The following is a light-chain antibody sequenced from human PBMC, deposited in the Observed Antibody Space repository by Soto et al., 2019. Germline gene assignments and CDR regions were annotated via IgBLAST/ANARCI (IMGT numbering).Light chain of an antibody. CDR1: SSDVGGYNY. J-gene: IGLJ1*01. CDR2: DVS. CDR3: SSYTSSSTFF. V-gene: IGLV2-14*01. Sequence: QSVLTQPASVSGSPVQSLTISCTGTSSDVGGYNYVSWYQQHPGKAPKLMIYDVSNRPSGVSNRFSGSKSGNTASLTISGLQAEDEADYYCSSYTSSSTFFFGTGTKVTVL.